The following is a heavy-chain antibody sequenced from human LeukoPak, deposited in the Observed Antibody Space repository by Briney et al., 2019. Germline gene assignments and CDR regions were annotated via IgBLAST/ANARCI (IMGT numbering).Heavy chain of an antibody. V-gene: IGHV4-59*02. CDR2: IYYTGAT. CDR1: GGSVSGNY. J-gene: IGHJ4*02. D-gene: IGHD1-26*01. Sequence: PSETLSLTCTVSGGSVSGNYWSWIRQTPEKGLEWIGYIYYTGATNYNPSLKSRVSMSVDTSKNQFSLKLSSVTAADTAVFYCARENSGSYREFDYWGQGTLVTVSS. CDR3: ARENSGSYREFDY.